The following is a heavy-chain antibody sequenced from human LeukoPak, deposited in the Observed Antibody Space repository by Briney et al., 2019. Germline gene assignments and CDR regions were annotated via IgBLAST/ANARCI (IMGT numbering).Heavy chain of an antibody. J-gene: IGHJ4*02. Sequence: GGSLRLSCEASGFTLSSYAMSWVRQAPGKGLEWVSSISGGGGGTYYADSVKGRFTISRDNSKNTLYLQMNSLRAEDTAVYYCGKELERHFDFDYWGQGTLVTVSS. CDR1: GFTLSSYA. CDR2: ISGGGGGT. D-gene: IGHD1-1*01. V-gene: IGHV3-23*01. CDR3: GKELERHFDFDY.